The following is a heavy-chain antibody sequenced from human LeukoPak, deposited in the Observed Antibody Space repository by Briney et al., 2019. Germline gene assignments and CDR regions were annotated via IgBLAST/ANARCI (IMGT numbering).Heavy chain of an antibody. CDR3: ARVPHYYDSSGYYLNWFDP. CDR2: IIPIFGTA. Sequence: SSVKVSCKASGGTFSSYAISWVRQAPGQGLEWMGGIIPIFGTANYAQEFQGRVTITTDESTSTAYMELSSLRSEDTAVYYCARVPHYYDSSGYYLNWFDPWGQGTLVTVSS. V-gene: IGHV1-69*05. CDR1: GGTFSSYA. J-gene: IGHJ5*02. D-gene: IGHD3-22*01.